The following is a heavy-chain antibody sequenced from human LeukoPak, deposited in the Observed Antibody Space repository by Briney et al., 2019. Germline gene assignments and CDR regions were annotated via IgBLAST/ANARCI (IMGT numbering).Heavy chain of an antibody. D-gene: IGHD3-16*02. CDR2: IIPIFGTA. CDR1: GGTFSSYA. V-gene: IGHV1-69*01. CDR3: ASSYDYFWGSYRSYFDY. Sequence: ASVKVSCKASGGTFSSYAISWVRQAPGQGLEWMGGIIPIFGTANYAQKFQGRVTITADESTSTAYMELSSLRSEDTAVYYCASSYDYFWGSYRSYFDYWGQGTLVTVSS. J-gene: IGHJ4*02.